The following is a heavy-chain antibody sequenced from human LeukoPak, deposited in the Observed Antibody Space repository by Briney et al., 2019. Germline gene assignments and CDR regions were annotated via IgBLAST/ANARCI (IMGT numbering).Heavy chain of an antibody. V-gene: IGHV3-74*01. CDR3: ARTGIAARPTVWFDP. J-gene: IGHJ5*02. D-gene: IGHD6-6*01. CDR2: INSDGSST. CDR1: GFTFSSYW. Sequence: GGSLRLSCAASGFTFSSYWMHWVRQAPGKGLVWVSHINSDGSSTNYADSVKGRFTISRDNTKNTLYLQMNSLRAEDTAVYYCARTGIAARPTVWFDPWGQGTLVTVSS.